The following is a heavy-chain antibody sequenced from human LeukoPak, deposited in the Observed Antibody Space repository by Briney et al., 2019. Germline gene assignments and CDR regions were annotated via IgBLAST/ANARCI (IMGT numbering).Heavy chain of an antibody. CDR1: GGSIRSSSYY. D-gene: IGHD6-13*01. J-gene: IGHJ5*02. Sequence: SETLSLTCTVSGGSIRSSSYYWGWIRQPPGKGLEWIGEINHSGSTNYNPSLKSRVTISVDTSKNQFSLELSSVTAADTAVYYCARVKNRIAAAGTGWFDPWGQGTLVTVSS. CDR2: INHSGST. V-gene: IGHV4-39*07. CDR3: ARVKNRIAAAGTGWFDP.